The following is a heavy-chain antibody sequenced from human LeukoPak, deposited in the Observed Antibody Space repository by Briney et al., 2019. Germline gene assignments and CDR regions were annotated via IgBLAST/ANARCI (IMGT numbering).Heavy chain of an antibody. V-gene: IGHV1-69*13. CDR3: ARDRPNNYGFDY. J-gene: IGHJ4*02. CDR1: GGTFSSYA. D-gene: IGHD4-11*01. Sequence: GASVKVSCKASGGTFSSYAISWVRQAPGQGLEWMGGIIPIFGTANYAQKFQGRVTITADESTSTAYMELSSLRSEDTAVYYCARDRPNNYGFDYWGQGTLVTVSS. CDR2: IIPIFGTA.